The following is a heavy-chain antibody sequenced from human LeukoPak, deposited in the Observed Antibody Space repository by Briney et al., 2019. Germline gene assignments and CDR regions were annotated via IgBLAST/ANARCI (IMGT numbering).Heavy chain of an antibody. CDR2: INLDGSQK. Sequence: GGSLRLSCAASGFTFSNYWMAWVRQAPGKGPEWVANINLDGSQKYYVDSVKGRSTISRDNAENSLYLQMDSLRAEDTALYYCARKRPNYFDYWGQGTLVTVSS. J-gene: IGHJ4*02. V-gene: IGHV3-7*01. CDR1: GFTFSNYW. CDR3: ARKRPNYFDY.